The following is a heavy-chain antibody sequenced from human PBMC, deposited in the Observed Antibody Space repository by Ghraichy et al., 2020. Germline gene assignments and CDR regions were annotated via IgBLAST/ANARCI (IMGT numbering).Heavy chain of an antibody. CDR2: SNGDGSEI. J-gene: IGHJ4*02. CDR3: ARDGLPAGGVAVPGGDH. V-gene: IGHV3-7*01. CDR1: GFTFTKYW. D-gene: IGHD6-19*01. Sequence: GGSLRLSCAASGFTFTKYWMSWVRQAPGKGPEWVANSNGDGSEIYYVDSVKGRFTISRDNAKNSLYLQMNSLRAEDTAVYYCARDGLPAGGVAVPGGDHWGQGTLVTVSS.